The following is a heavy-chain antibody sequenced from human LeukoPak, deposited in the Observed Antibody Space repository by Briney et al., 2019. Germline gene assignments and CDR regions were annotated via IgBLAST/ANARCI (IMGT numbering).Heavy chain of an antibody. D-gene: IGHD2-15*01. V-gene: IGHV4-39*01. Sequence: SETLSLTCTVSGGSLSSSSSYWGWLRQPPGTGREWLGSIYYSGSTYYNPSLKSRVTISVDTSKNQFSLKLSSVTAADTAVYYCAGQCSGGSCYSPHWFDPWGQGTLVPVSS. J-gene: IGHJ5*02. CDR3: AGQCSGGSCYSPHWFDP. CDR2: IYYSGST. CDR1: GGSLSSSSSY.